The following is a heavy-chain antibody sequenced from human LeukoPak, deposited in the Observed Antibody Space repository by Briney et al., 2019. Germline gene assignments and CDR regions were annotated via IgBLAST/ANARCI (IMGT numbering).Heavy chain of an antibody. Sequence: GGSLRLSCAASGFTFSSYAMSWVRRAPGKGLEWVSAISGSGGSTYYADSVKGRFTISRDNSKNTLYLQMNSLRAEDTAVYYCAYSSSRNEKPDWGQGTLVTVSS. V-gene: IGHV3-23*01. CDR3: AYSSSRNEKPD. D-gene: IGHD6-13*01. J-gene: IGHJ4*02. CDR2: ISGSGGST. CDR1: GFTFSSYA.